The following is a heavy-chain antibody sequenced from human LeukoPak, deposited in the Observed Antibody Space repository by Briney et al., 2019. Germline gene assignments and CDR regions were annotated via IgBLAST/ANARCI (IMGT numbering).Heavy chain of an antibody. D-gene: IGHD1-26*01. CDR2: ISCSGGST. J-gene: IGHJ4*02. Sequence: GGCLRLSCAASGFTFSSYAMSWVRGAPGRGLEWVSAISCSGGSTYCADSVKGRFTISRDNSKNTLYLQMNSLRAEDTAVYYCPKSGKSGSYYPWYFNYWGQETLVTVSS. CDR3: PKSGKSGSYYPWYFNY. V-gene: IGHV3-23*01. CDR1: GFTFSSYA.